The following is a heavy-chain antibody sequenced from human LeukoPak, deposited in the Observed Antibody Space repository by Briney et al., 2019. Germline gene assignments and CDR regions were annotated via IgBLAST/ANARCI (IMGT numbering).Heavy chain of an antibody. Sequence: PSETLSLTCTVSGGSISSSSYYWGWIRQPPGKGLEWIGSIYYSGSTYYNPSLKSRVTISVDTSKNQFSLKLSSVTAADTAVYYCARVHITMVRGVILGDAFDIWGQGTMVTVSS. V-gene: IGHV4-39*07. D-gene: IGHD3-10*01. CDR3: ARVHITMVRGVILGDAFDI. CDR1: GGSISSSSYY. J-gene: IGHJ3*02. CDR2: IYYSGST.